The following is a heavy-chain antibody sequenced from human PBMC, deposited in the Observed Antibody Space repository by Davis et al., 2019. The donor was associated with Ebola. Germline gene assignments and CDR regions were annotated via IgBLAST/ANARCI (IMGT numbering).Heavy chain of an antibody. D-gene: IGHD6-6*01. CDR3: ARPKEYNRSFGSSDY. CDR2: INHSGST. J-gene: IGHJ4*02. CDR1: GGSFSGYY. V-gene: IGHV4-34*01. Sequence: PSETLSLTCAVYGGSFSGYYWSWIRQPPGKGLEWIGEINHSGSTNYNPSLKSRVTISVDTSKNQFSLKLSSVTAADTAVYYCARPKEYNRSFGSSDYWGQGALVTVSS.